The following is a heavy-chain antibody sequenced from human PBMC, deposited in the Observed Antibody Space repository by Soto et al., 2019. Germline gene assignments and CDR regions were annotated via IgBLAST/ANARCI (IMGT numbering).Heavy chain of an antibody. J-gene: IGHJ4*02. Sequence: QVQLQESGPGLVKPSETLSFTCTVSGGSISSYYWSWIRQPPGKGLEWIGYIYYSGSTNYNPSLKSRVTISVDTSKNQFSLKLSSVTAADTAVYYCARARGGYFDYWGQGTLVTVSS. CDR3: ARARGGYFDY. CDR2: IYYSGST. V-gene: IGHV4-59*01. CDR1: GGSISSYY. D-gene: IGHD2-15*01.